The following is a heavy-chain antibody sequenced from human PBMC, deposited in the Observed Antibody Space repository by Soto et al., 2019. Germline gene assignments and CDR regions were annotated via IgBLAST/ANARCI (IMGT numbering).Heavy chain of an antibody. J-gene: IGHJ4*02. D-gene: IGHD2-2*01. CDR1: GFTLKTYT. CDR3: ARGRGHPGPYCSTCGCDYYLDS. CDR2: ISSSSSYI. V-gene: IGHV3-21*02. Sequence: AQLVESGGGLVKPGGSLRLSCAVSGFTLKTYTMSWVRQAPGRGLEWVSSISSSSSYIYTADSLKGRFTISRDNAENSLFLQMDSLRVEDTAVYFCARGRGHPGPYCSTCGCDYYLDSWGQGILVTVSS.